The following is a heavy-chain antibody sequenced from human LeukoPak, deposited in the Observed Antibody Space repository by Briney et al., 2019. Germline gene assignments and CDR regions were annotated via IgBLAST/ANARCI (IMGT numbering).Heavy chain of an antibody. CDR1: GFTFSSYS. J-gene: IGHJ4*02. V-gene: IGHV3-21*01. CDR3: ARDEGPGIAAGGSNFYY. D-gene: IGHD6-25*01. CDR2: ISSSSSYI. Sequence: GGSLRLSCAASGFTFSSYSMNWVRQASGKGLEWVSSISSSSSYIYYADSVKGRFTISRDNAKNSLYLQMNSLRAEDTAVYYWARDEGPGIAAGGSNFYYWSQGTLVTVSS.